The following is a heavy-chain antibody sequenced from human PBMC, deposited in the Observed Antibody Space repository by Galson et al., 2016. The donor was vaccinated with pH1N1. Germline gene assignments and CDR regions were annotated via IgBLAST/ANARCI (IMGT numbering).Heavy chain of an antibody. CDR2: INPNSGDT. Sequence: SVKVSCKASGYSFIVHYMHWVRQAPGHGLEWMGWINPNSGDTKYAQNFQGRVTLTRDTSITTAYMELISLTSDHTAVYYCATGSGNSWFDPWGQGTLVTVSS. CDR1: GYSFIVHY. D-gene: IGHD3-10*01. J-gene: IGHJ5*02. V-gene: IGHV1-2*02. CDR3: ATGSGNSWFDP.